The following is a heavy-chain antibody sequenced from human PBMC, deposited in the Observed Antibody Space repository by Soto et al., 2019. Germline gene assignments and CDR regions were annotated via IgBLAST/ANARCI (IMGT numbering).Heavy chain of an antibody. J-gene: IGHJ6*02. V-gene: IGHV3-7*05. CDR1: GFTFSSYW. D-gene: IGHD6-19*01. Sequence: GGSLRLSCAASGFTFSSYWMSWVRQAPGKGLEWVANIKQDGSEKYYVDSVKGRFTISRDNAKNSLYLQMNSLRAEDTAVYYCARERRYSSAYYYYGMDVWGQGTTVTVSS. CDR2: IKQDGSEK. CDR3: ARERRYSSAYYYYGMDV.